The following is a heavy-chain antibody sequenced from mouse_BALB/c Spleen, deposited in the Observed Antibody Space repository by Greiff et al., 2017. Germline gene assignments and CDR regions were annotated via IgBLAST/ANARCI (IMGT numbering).Heavy chain of an antibody. D-gene: IGHD3-1*01. V-gene: IGHV14-3*02. J-gene: IGHJ2*01. CDR3: ARGLLTFSLDY. Sequence: VQLQQSGAELVKPGASVKLSCTASGFNIKDTYMHWVKQRPEQGLEWIGRIDPANGNTKYDPKFQGKATITADTSSNTAYLQLSSLTSEDTAVYYCARGLLTFSLDYWGQGTTLTVSS. CDR2: IDPANGNT. CDR1: GFNIKDTY.